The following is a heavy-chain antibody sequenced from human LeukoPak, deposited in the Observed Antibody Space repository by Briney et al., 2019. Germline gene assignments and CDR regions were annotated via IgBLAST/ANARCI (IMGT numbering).Heavy chain of an antibody. Sequence: PGGSLRLSCAASVFTFSDYAMSWVRQTPGKGLEWVSVISDGVGTTYYAASVRGRFTISRDNSKNRLYLQMNSLRGEDTAVYYCAKAFRRGVLITSQDWGQGTQVTVSS. J-gene: IGHJ4*02. CDR2: ISDGVGTT. CDR3: AKAFRRGVLITSQD. CDR1: VFTFSDYA. D-gene: IGHD3-10*01. V-gene: IGHV3-23*01.